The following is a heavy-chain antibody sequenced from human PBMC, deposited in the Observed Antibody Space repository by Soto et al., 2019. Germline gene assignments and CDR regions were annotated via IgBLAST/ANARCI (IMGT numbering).Heavy chain of an antibody. CDR2: INAGNGNT. CDR1: GYTFTSYA. J-gene: IGHJ4*02. D-gene: IGHD3-22*01. CDR3: ARVDRYYYDSSGRSFDY. Sequence: EASVKVSCKASGYTFTSYAMHWVRQAPGQRLEWMGWINAGNGNTKYSQKFQGRVTITRDTSASTAYMELSSLRSEDTAVYYCARVDRYYYDSSGRSFDYWGQGTLVTVSS. V-gene: IGHV1-3*01.